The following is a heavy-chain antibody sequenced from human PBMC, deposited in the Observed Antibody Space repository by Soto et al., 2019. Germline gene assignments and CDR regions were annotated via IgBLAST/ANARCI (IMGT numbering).Heavy chain of an antibody. J-gene: IGHJ5*02. CDR3: GRDLTSNANCIDP. CDR2: IYYTGKT. V-gene: IGHV4-30-4*01. CDR1: GDYIHVGGYY. D-gene: IGHD2-2*01. Sequence: PSETLSLTCSVSGDYIHVGGYYWTWIRQRPGKGLEWMGYIYYTGKTYYNPSLEGRVTMSVDRSKNQFSLRLTSVTAADTAVYFCGRDLTSNANCIDPWGQGTLVTVS.